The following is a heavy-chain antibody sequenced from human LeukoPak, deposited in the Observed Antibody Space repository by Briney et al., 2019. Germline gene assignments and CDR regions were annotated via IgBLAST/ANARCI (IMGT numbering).Heavy chain of an antibody. Sequence: SETLSLTCTVSGGSISGYYRGWIRQPPGKGLEWIGSIYYSGSTYYNPSLKSRVTISVDTSKNQFSLKLSSVTAADTAVYYCARHPRIAVAGLDYWGQGTLVTVSS. J-gene: IGHJ4*02. CDR2: IYYSGST. D-gene: IGHD6-19*01. CDR1: GGSISGYY. V-gene: IGHV4-39*01. CDR3: ARHPRIAVAGLDY.